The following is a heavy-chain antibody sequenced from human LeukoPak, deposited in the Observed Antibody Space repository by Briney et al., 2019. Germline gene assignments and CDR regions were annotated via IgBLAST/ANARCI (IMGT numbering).Heavy chain of an antibody. CDR2: ISSSGSTI. CDR3: ARDGLGYSFDS. D-gene: IGHD6-13*01. J-gene: IGHJ4*02. V-gene: IGHV3-48*03. CDR1: GFTFSSYE. Sequence: GGSLRLSCAASGFTFSSYEMSWVRQAPGKGLEWVSYISSSGSTINYADSVKGRFTISRDNAKNSLYLQMNSLRAEDTAFYYCARDGLGYSFDSWGQGTLVTVSS.